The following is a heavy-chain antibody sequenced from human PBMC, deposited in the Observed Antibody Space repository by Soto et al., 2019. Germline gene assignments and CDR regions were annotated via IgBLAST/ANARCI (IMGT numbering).Heavy chain of an antibody. J-gene: IGHJ3*02. CDR2: IYYSGST. D-gene: IGHD4-17*01. CDR1: GGSISSYY. CDR3: ARRYGDAFDI. V-gene: IGHV4-59*08. Sequence: QVQLPESGPGLVKPSETLSLTCTVSGGSISSYYWSWLRQPPGTGLEWIGYIYYSGSTTYNPTLKSRVTISVDTSKNQFSLKLSSVTAADTAVYYCARRYGDAFDIWGQGTMVTVSS.